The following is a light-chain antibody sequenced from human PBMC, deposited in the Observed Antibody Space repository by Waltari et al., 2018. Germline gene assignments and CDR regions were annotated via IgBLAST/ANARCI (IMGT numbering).Light chain of an antibody. CDR2: SNK. Sequence: QSVLTQPPSVSGTPGQRVSISCSGSSSNIGSKSVNWYQQVPGTAPKLLIYSNKQRPSGVPYRFSGSKSGTSASLAISGLQSEDEADYYCATWDDSLNGLFGGGTKLTVL. V-gene: IGLV1-44*01. CDR3: ATWDDSLNGL. J-gene: IGLJ2*01. CDR1: SSNIGSKS.